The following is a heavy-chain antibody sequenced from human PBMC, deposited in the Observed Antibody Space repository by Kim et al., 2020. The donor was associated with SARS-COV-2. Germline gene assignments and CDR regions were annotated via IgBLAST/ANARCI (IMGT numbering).Heavy chain of an antibody. D-gene: IGHD2-15*01. CDR1: GGTFSSYA. V-gene: IGHV1-69*13. CDR3: ARDGGTYCSGGSCYSDNWFDP. Sequence: SVKVSCKASGGTFSSYAISWVRQAPGQGLEWMGGIIPIFGTANYAQKFQGRVTITADESTSTAYMELSSLRSEDTAVYYCARDGGTYCSGGSCYSDNWFDPWGQGTLVTVSS. CDR2: IIPIFGTA. J-gene: IGHJ5*02.